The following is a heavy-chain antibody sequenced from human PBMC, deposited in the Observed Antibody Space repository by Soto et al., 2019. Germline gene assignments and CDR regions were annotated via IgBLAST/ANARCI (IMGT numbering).Heavy chain of an antibody. CDR2: ISYDGDNE. Sequence: QVQLVESGGGVVQPGRSLRLSCAASGFTFSNYGMHWVRQAPGKGLEWVAIISYDGDNEYYADSVRGRFTISRDNSKTTLYLQTSSLRQEDTAVYYCAKDGGPVYCNSPGCSAKHFDYWGQGTLVTVSS. J-gene: IGHJ4*02. CDR3: AKDGGPVYCNSPGCSAKHFDY. CDR1: GFTFSNYG. V-gene: IGHV3-30*18. D-gene: IGHD2-2*01.